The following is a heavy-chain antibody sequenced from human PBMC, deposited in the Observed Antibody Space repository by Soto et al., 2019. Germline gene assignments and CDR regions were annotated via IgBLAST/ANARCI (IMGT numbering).Heavy chain of an antibody. CDR1: GFTFSKYG. CDR3: ARDDAFQNENGFDI. Sequence: QVQLVESGGGVVQPGRSLRLSCAASGFTFSKYGFHWVRQAPGKGLEWVAVIVNDGSEKYHADSVEGRFTISIDNSKDTLFLQMNSLRAEDTAVYYCARDDAFQNENGFDIWGQGTMVTVSS. D-gene: IGHD1-1*01. CDR2: IVNDGSEK. J-gene: IGHJ3*02. V-gene: IGHV3-33*01.